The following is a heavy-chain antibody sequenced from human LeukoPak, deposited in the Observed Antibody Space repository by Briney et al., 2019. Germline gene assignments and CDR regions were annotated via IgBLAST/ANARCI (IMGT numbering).Heavy chain of an antibody. J-gene: IGHJ4*02. Sequence: PWGSLRLSCAASGFTFSNYWMHWVRQAPGKGLVWVSSISSSSSYIYYADSVKGRFTISRDNAKNSLSLQMNSLRAEDTAVYYCARETPQSSSWTAFDYWGQGTLVTVSS. CDR1: GFTFSNYW. V-gene: IGHV3-21*01. D-gene: IGHD6-13*01. CDR2: ISSSSSYI. CDR3: ARETPQSSSWTAFDY.